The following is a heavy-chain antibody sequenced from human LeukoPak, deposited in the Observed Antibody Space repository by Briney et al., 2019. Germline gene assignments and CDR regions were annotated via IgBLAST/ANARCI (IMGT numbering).Heavy chain of an antibody. CDR2: KYYSGNS. J-gene: IGHJ6*02. CDR1: GGSISSSTYY. CDR3: ARLYYYYGLDV. V-gene: IGHV4-39*01. Sequence: SETLSLTCTVSGGSISSSTYYWGWIRQPPGKGLELIGSKYYSGNSYYNPSLKSRVSISVDTSRNQFSLRLSSVTAADTAVYYCARLYYYYGLDVWGQGTTVTVSS.